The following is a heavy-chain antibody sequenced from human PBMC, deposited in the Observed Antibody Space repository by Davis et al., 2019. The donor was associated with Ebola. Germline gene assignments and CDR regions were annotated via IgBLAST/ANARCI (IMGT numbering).Heavy chain of an antibody. CDR2: IYPGDSDA. D-gene: IGHD1-20*01. CDR3: ASLRRTITGMDDGFDV. J-gene: IGHJ3*01. CDR1: GYSFYQYW. Sequence: GESLKISCKGLGYSFYQYWIGWVRQMPGKGLEWMGSIYPGDSDARYSPSFQGQVTISADNSIKTAFLHWSSLKASDTAMYYCASLRRTITGMDDGFDVWGQGTMVTVSS. V-gene: IGHV5-51*01.